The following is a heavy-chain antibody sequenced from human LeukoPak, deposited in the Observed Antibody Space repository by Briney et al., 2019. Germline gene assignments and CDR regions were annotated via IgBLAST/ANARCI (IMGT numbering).Heavy chain of an antibody. V-gene: IGHV4-34*01. D-gene: IGHD3-3*01. CDR2: INHSGST. J-gene: IGHJ4*02. Sequence: SETLSLTCSVSGVSISTYYWSWIRQPPGKGLEWIGEINHSGSTNYNPSLKSRVTISVDTSKNQFSMKLSSVTAADTAVYYCARGQAYDFWSGYSTFDYWGQGTLVTVSS. CDR3: ARGQAYDFWSGYSTFDY. CDR1: GVSISTYY.